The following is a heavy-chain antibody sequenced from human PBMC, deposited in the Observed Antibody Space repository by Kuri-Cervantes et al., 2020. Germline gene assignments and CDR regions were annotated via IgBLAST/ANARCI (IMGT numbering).Heavy chain of an antibody. CDR1: GFTFSSYA. CDR3: ARDAEYCSGGSCYWGSFDY. CDR2: ISYDGGNK. D-gene: IGHD2-15*01. Sequence: GGSLRLSCAASGFTFSSYAMHWVRQAPGKGLEWVAVISYDGGNKYYADSVKGRFTISRDNSKNTLYLQMNSLRAEDTAVYYCARDAEYCSGGSCYWGSFDYWGQGTLVTVSS. J-gene: IGHJ4*02. V-gene: IGHV3-30-3*01.